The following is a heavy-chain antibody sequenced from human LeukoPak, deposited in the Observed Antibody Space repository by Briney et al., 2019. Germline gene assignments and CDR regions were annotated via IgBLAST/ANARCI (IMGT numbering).Heavy chain of an antibody. D-gene: IGHD2-15*01. CDR2: IYYSGST. J-gene: IGHJ4*02. V-gene: IGHV4-59*08. CDR3: ARTYCRGGSCHFDY. CDR1: GGSISSYY. Sequence: SETLSLTCTVSGGSISSYYWSWIRQPPGKGLEWIRYIYYSGSTDSNPSLKSRVTISVDTSKNQISLKLSSVTAADTAVYYCARTYCRGGSCHFDYWGQGTLVTVSS.